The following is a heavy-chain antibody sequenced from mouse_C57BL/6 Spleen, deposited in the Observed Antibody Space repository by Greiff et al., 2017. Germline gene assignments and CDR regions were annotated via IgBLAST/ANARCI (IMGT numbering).Heavy chain of an antibody. CDR2: IDPETGGT. CDR1: GYTFTDYE. V-gene: IGHV1-15*01. D-gene: IGHD1-1*01. J-gene: IGHJ4*01. Sequence: QVQLQQSGAELVRPGASVTLSCKASGYTFTDYEMHWVKQTPVHGLEWIGAIDPETGGTAYNQKFKGKAILTADKSSSTAYMELRSLTSEDSAVYYCTRCHYGSSYEDARDYWGQGTSVTVSS. CDR3: TRCHYGSSYEDARDY.